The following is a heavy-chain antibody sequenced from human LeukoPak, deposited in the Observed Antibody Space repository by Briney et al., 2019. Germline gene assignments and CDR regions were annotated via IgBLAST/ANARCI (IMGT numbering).Heavy chain of an antibody. Sequence: SETLSLTCAVYGGSFSGYYWSWIRQPPGKGLEWMGEINHSGSTNYNPSLKSRFTISVDTSKTQFSLKLSSVTAAETAVYYCARARRKWLLPYYTDVWGKGTTVTVSS. D-gene: IGHD3-22*01. J-gene: IGHJ6*03. CDR1: GGSFSGYY. V-gene: IGHV4-34*01. CDR2: INHSGST. CDR3: ARARRKWLLPYYTDV.